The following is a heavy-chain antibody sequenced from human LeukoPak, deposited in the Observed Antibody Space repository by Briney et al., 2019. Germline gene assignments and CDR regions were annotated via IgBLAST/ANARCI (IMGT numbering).Heavy chain of an antibody. CDR2: IIPIFGTA. Sequence: SVKVSCKASGGTFSSYAISWVRQAPGQGLEWMGGIIPIFGTANYAQKFQGRVTITTDESTSTAYMELSSLRSEDTAVYYCARGSGIVGATFNYYYYRDVWGKGTTVTVSS. CDR3: ARGSGIVGATFNYYYYRDV. J-gene: IGHJ6*03. CDR1: GGTFSSYA. V-gene: IGHV1-69*05. D-gene: IGHD1-26*01.